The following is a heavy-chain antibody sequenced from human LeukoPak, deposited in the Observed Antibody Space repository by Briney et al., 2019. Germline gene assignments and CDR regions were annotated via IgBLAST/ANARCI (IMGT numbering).Heavy chain of an antibody. CDR3: ARDWAGTPLRRYYYYMDV. Sequence: PSETLSLTCTVSGGSISSYYWSWIRQPAGKGLEWIGRIYTSGSTNYNPSLKSRVTMSVDTSKNQFSLKLSSVTAADTAVYYCARDWAGTPLRRYYYYMDVWGKGTTVTVSS. CDR2: IYTSGST. D-gene: IGHD1-1*01. J-gene: IGHJ6*03. V-gene: IGHV4-4*07. CDR1: GGSISSYY.